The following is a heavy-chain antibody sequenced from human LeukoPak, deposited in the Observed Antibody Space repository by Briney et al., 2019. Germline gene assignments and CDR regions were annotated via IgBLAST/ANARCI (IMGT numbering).Heavy chain of an antibody. CDR2: MNPNSGNT. CDR3: ARAALYNWNDAIPRWFDP. Sequence: GASVTVSCKASGYTFTSYDINWVRQATGQGLEWMGWMNPNSGNTGYAQKFQGRVTITADKSTSTAYMELSSLRSEDTAVYYCARAALYNWNDAIPRWFDPWGQGTLVTVSS. J-gene: IGHJ5*02. CDR1: GYTFTSYD. V-gene: IGHV1-8*03. D-gene: IGHD1-1*01.